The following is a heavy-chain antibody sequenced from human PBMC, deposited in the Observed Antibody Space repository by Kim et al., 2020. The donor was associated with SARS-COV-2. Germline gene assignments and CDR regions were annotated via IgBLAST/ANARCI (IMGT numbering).Heavy chain of an antibody. CDR3: ARLYYDILTHYFDY. CDR2: IYYSGST. CDR1: GGSISSSSYY. D-gene: IGHD3-9*01. J-gene: IGHJ4*02. V-gene: IGHV4-39*01. Sequence: SETLSLTCTVSGGSISSSSYYWGWIRQPPGKGLEWIGSIYYSGSTYYNPSLKSRVTISVDTSKNQFSLKLSSVTAADTAVYYCARLYYDILTHYFDYWGQGTLVTVSS.